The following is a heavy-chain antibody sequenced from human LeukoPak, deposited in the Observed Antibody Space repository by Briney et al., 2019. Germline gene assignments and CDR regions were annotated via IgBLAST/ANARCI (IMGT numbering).Heavy chain of an antibody. CDR3: ASRPADTTWYGVFDY. CDR2: IFNTGNT. D-gene: IGHD3-10*01. Sequence: SETLSLTCIVSGGSINSHYWNWIRQPPGKRMEWVGYIFNTGNTNYNPSLASRVTMSVDTSRAQFFLRLSPVTAADTAIYYCASRPADTTWYGVFDYWSQGTLVTVSS. J-gene: IGHJ4*02. CDR1: GGSINSHY. V-gene: IGHV4-59*11.